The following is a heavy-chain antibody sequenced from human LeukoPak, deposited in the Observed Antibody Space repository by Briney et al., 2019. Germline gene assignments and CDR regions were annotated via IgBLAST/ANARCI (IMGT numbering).Heavy chain of an antibody. Sequence: QPGGSLRLSCAASGFTFSSYAMSWVRQAPGKGLEWVSAISGSGGSTYYADSVKGRFTFSRDNSKNTLYLQMNSLSAEDTAVYYCAKGFLLDFWNALDPWGQGTLVTVSS. D-gene: IGHD3-3*01. CDR2: ISGSGGST. V-gene: IGHV3-23*01. CDR3: AKGFLLDFWNALDP. CDR1: GFTFSSYA. J-gene: IGHJ5*02.